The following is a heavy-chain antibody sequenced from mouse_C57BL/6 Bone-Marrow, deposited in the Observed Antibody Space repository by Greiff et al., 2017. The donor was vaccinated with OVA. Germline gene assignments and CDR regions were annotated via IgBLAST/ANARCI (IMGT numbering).Heavy chain of an antibody. CDR1: GYAFSSYW. CDR2: IYPGDGDT. J-gene: IGHJ2*01. Sequence: QVQLQQSGAELVKPGASVKISCKASGYAFSSYWMNWVKQRPGKGLEWIGQIYPGDGDTYYNGKLKGKATLTADKSSSTAYMQLRSLTSEDSAVYFCAREPSYSDYFDYWGQGTTLTVSS. D-gene: IGHD2-12*01. V-gene: IGHV1-80*01. CDR3: AREPSYSDYFDY.